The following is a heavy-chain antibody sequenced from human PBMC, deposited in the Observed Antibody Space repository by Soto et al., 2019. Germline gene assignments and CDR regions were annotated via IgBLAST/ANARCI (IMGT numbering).Heavy chain of an antibody. D-gene: IGHD6-6*01. CDR2: MNPNSGNT. Sequence: ASVKVSFKASGYTFTSYDINWVRQATGQGLEWTGCMNPNSGNTGYAQKFQGRVTMTRNTSISTAYMELSSLRSEDTAVYYCASLYSSSSSDAFDIWCPGTMVTVS. J-gene: IGHJ3*02. CDR1: GYTFTSYD. V-gene: IGHV1-8*01. CDR3: ASLYSSSSSDAFDI.